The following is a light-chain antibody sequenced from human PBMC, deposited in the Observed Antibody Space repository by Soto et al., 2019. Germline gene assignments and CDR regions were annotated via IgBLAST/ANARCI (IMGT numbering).Light chain of an antibody. J-gene: IGKJ4*01. CDR3: QRYDNVPLT. CDR2: DAI. CDR1: QDISNY. V-gene: IGKV1-33*01. Sequence: DIQMTQSPSSLSASVGDSVTITCQASQDISNYLNWYQQKPGKAPKLLIYDAINLETGVPSRFSGSGSGTDFTVTLSSLQPEDIATYYCQRYDNVPLTFGGGTRVEIK.